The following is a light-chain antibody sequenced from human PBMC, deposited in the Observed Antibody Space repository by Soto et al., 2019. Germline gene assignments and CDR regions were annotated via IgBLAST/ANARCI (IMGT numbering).Light chain of an antibody. J-gene: IGLJ2*01. V-gene: IGLV2-14*01. CDR2: DVN. CDR3: SSYTTTFTLV. CDR1: SGDVGAYNF. Sequence: QSVLTQPASVSGSPGQSITISCTGTSGDVGAYNFVSWYQQNPGKVPKLVIYDVNNRPPGVSNRFSGSKSGNTASLTISGLQAEDEADYYCSSYTTTFTLVFGGGTKLTVL.